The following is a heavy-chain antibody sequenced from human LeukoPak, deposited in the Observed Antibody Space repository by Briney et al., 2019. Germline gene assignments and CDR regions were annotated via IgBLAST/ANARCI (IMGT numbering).Heavy chain of an antibody. Sequence: GGSLRLSCAASGFTFSNYAMHWVRQAPGKGLEWVAVISYDGSNKYYADSVKGRFTISRDYSKNTLYLQMNSLRAEDTAVYYCARDRWLQFDYFDYWGQGTLVTVSS. V-gene: IGHV3-30*04. CDR2: ISYDGSNK. CDR1: GFTFSNYA. J-gene: IGHJ4*02. CDR3: ARDRWLQFDYFDY. D-gene: IGHD5-24*01.